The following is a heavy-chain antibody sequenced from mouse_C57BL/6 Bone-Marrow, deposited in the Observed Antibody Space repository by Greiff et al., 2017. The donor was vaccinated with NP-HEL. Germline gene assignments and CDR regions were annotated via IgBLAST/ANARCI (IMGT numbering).Heavy chain of an antibody. CDR3: ARLITTVLEDWYFDV. D-gene: IGHD1-1*01. V-gene: IGHV5-17*01. CDR1: GFTFSDYG. J-gene: IGHJ1*03. CDR2: ISSGSSTI. Sequence: EVMLVESGGGLVKPGGSLKLSCAASGFTFSDYGMHWVRQAPEKGLEWVAYISSGSSTIYYADTVKGRFTISRDNAKNTLFLQMTSLRSEDTAMYYCARLITTVLEDWYFDVWGTGTTVTVSS.